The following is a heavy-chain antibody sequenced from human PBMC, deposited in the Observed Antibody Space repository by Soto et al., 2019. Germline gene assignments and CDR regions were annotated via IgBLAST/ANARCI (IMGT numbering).Heavy chain of an antibody. J-gene: IGHJ1*01. CDR1: GYSFTSYW. D-gene: IGHD1-26*01. Sequence: GESLKISCKGSGYSFTSYWIGWVRQMPGKGLEWMGIIYPGDSDTRYSPSFQGQVTISADKSISTAYLQWSSLKASDTAMYYCARGWGMWELLRFEYFQHWGQGTLVTVSS. V-gene: IGHV5-51*01. CDR2: IYPGDSDT. CDR3: ARGWGMWELLRFEYFQH.